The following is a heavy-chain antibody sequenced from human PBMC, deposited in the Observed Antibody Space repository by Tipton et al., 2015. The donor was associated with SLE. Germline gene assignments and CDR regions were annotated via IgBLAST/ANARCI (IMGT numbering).Heavy chain of an antibody. CDR3: ARHGGPIAARPRYWFDP. V-gene: IGHV4-4*07. J-gene: IGHJ5*02. D-gene: IGHD6-6*01. CDR2: IYTSGST. Sequence: GLVKPSETLSLTCTVSGGSISSYYWSWIRQPAGKGLEWIGRIYTSGSTNYNPSLKSRVTMSVDTSKNQFSLKLSSVTAADTAVYYCARHGGPIAARPRYWFDPWGQGTLVTVSS. CDR1: GGSISSYY.